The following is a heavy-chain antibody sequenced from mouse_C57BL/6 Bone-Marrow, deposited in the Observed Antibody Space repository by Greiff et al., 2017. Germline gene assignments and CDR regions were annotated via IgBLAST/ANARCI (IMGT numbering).Heavy chain of an antibody. CDR2: IDPENGDT. V-gene: IGHV14-4*01. Sequence: VQLQQSGAELVRPGASVKLSCTASGFNIKDDYMHWVKQRPEQGLEWIGWIDPENGDTEYASKFQGKATITADPSSNTAYLQLSSLTSEDTAVYYCTTLYYEYDEDYWGQGTTLTVSS. CDR1: GFNIKDDY. CDR3: TTLYYEYDEDY. J-gene: IGHJ2*01. D-gene: IGHD2-4*01.